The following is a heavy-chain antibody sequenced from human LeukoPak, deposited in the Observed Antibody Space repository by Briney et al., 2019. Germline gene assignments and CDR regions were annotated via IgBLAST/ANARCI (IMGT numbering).Heavy chain of an antibody. J-gene: IGHJ3*02. CDR1: GGSFSGYY. CDR2: INHSGST. D-gene: IGHD3-9*01. V-gene: IGHV4-34*01. CDR3: ARRGLLRCFGPRKSDAFDI. Sequence: PSETLSLTCAVYGGSFSGYYWSWIRQPPGKGLEWIGEINHSGSTNYNPSLKSRVAISVDTSKNQFSLKLSSVTAADTAVYYCARRGLLRCFGPRKSDAFDIWGQGTMVTVSS.